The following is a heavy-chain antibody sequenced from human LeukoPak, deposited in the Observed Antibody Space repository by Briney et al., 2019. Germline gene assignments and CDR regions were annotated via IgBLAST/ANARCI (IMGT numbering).Heavy chain of an antibody. CDR2: ISGSGGST. V-gene: IGHV3-23*01. CDR3: ARHEPGDTAMVPDAFDI. Sequence: LPGGSLRLSCAASGFTFSSYAMSWVRQAPGKGLEWVSAISGSGGSTYYADSVKGRFTISRDNSKNTLYLQMNSLRAEDTAVYYCARHEPGDTAMVPDAFDIWGQGTMVTVSS. D-gene: IGHD5-18*01. J-gene: IGHJ3*02. CDR1: GFTFSSYA.